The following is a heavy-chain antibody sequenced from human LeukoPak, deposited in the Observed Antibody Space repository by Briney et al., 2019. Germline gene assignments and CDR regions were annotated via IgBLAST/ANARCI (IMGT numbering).Heavy chain of an antibody. Sequence: GGSLRLSCAASGFTFGSYAMSWLRQAPGKGLEWVSFISPNADRTSKTDSVEGRITISRDNPRNTLYLQLNSLRDDDTAVYYCAIMHGYYDGSGYWVQWGQGTLVTVSS. CDR1: GFTFGSYA. D-gene: IGHD3-22*01. CDR2: ISPNADRT. J-gene: IGHJ4*02. CDR3: AIMHGYYDGSGYWVQ. V-gene: IGHV3-23*01.